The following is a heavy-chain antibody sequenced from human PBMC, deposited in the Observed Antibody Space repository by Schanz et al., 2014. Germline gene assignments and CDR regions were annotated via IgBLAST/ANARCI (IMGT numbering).Heavy chain of an antibody. CDR2: IYSSGST. J-gene: IGHJ6*02. D-gene: IGHD3-10*01. CDR3: ARAQGVIHLYYGVDV. CDR1: GFTVSNSY. V-gene: IGHV3-53*04. Sequence: DVQLVDSGGGLVQPGGSLRLSCAASGFTVSNSYIHWVRQAPGKGLEWVSTIYSSGSTYYADSVRGRFTISRDNSMNTVYLQMNSQRSDDAAVYYCARAQGVIHLYYGVDVWGQGTTVTVSS.